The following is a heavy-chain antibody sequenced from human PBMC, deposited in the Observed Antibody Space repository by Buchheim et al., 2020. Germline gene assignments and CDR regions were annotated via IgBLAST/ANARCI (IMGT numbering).Heavy chain of an antibody. CDR2: IYYGGST. Sequence: QQQLQESGPGLVKPSETLSLTCTDSGGSISNSDSYYWGWIRQPPGKGLDWIGSIYYGGSTYYNPSLKSRVTISVDTSKNQFSLKLSSVTAADTAVYYCARQITMVRGLTVNDYYYMDGWGKGTT. CDR1: GGSISNSDSYY. V-gene: IGHV4-39*01. J-gene: IGHJ6*03. CDR3: ARQITMVRGLTVNDYYYMDG. D-gene: IGHD3-10*01.